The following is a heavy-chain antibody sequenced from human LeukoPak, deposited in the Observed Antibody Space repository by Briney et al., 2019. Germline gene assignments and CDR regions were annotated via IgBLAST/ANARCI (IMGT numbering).Heavy chain of an antibody. CDR1: GGTFSSYA. J-gene: IGHJ4*02. D-gene: IGHD6-13*01. V-gene: IGHV1-69*13. CDR3: ASYKYSSSWYKDY. Sequence: SVKVSCKASGGTFSSYAISWVRQAPGQGLEWMGGIIPIFGTANYAQKFQGRVTITADESTSTAYMELSSLRSEDTAVYYCASYKYSSSWYKDYWGQGTLVTVSS. CDR2: IIPIFGTA.